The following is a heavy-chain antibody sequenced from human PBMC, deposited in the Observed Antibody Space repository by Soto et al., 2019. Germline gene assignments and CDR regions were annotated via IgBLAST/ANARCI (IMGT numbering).Heavy chain of an antibody. V-gene: IGHV1-8*01. CDR2: MNPNSGNT. CDR3: AVSRVYCSSTSCYFGY. J-gene: IGHJ4*02. Sequence: ASVKVSCKASGYTFTSYDINWVRQATGQGLEWMGWMNPNSGNTGYAQKFQGRVTMTRNTSISTAYMELSSLRSEDTAVYYCAVSRVYCSSTSCYFGYWGQGTLVTVSS. CDR1: GYTFTSYD. D-gene: IGHD2-2*01.